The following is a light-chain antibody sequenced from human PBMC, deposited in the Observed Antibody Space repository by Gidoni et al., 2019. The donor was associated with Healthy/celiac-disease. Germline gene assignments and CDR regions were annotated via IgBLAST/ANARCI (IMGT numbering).Light chain of an antibody. CDR2: QDS. V-gene: IGLV3-1*01. CDR3: QAWDSSTYV. Sequence: SYELTQPPSASVSPGQTASIPCSGDKLGDKYACWYQQKPGQSPVLVIYQDSKRPSGIPERFSGSNSGNTATLTISGTQAMDEADYYCQAWDSSTYVFGTGTKVTVI. CDR1: KLGDKY. J-gene: IGLJ1*01.